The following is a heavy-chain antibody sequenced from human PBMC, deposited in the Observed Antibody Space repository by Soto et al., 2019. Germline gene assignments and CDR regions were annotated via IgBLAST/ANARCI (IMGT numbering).Heavy chain of an antibody. J-gene: IGHJ3*02. V-gene: IGHV5-10-1*01. CDR3: ARLRYYDSSGYRAFDI. CDR2: IDPSDSYT. D-gene: IGHD3-22*01. CDR1: GYSFTSYW. Sequence: GESLKISCKGSGYSFTSYWISWVRQMPGKGLEWTGRIDPSDSYTNYSPSFQGHVTISADKSISTAYLQWSSLKASDTAMYYCARLRYYDSSGYRAFDIWGQGTMVTVSS.